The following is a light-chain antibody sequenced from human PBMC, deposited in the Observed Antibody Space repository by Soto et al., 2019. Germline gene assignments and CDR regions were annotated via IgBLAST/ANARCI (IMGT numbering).Light chain of an antibody. CDR1: QSVSSY. Sequence: IVLTTSRVTRSLSPREQAALSWSSSQSVSSYLAWYQQKPGQARRLLIYDASNRATGIPARFSGSASGTDFPLTISRLEPEDFAVYYCKQRIKWPPIPLGQGTRLEIK. CDR3: KQRIKWPPIP. V-gene: IGKV3-11*01. J-gene: IGKJ5*01. CDR2: DAS.